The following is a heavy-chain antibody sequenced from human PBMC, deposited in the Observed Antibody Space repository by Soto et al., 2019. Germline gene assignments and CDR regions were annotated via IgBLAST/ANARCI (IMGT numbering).Heavy chain of an antibody. CDR3: ARGVGATSYYFDY. CDR2: ITVYNGNT. V-gene: IGHV1-18*01. CDR1: GYTFPSYG. Sequence: ASVKVSCKASGYTFPSYGISWVRQAPGQGLEWVGWITVYNGNTNYAQKVQGRVTMTTDTSTSTAYMELRSLRSDDTAVYYCARGVGATSYYFDYWGQGTLVTVSS. D-gene: IGHD1-26*01. J-gene: IGHJ4*02.